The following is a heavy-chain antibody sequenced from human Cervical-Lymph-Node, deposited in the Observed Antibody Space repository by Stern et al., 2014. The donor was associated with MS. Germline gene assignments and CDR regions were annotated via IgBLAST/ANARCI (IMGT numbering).Heavy chain of an antibody. D-gene: IGHD2-15*01. CDR2: ISYDGSNK. V-gene: IGHV3-30*18. J-gene: IGHJ4*02. CDR3: AKDRGYCSGGSCYGTFDY. Sequence: QVQLVESGGGVVQPGRSLRLSCAASGFTFSSYGMHWVRQAPGKGLEWVAVISYDGSNKYYADSVKGRFTISRDNSKNTLYLQMNSLRAEDTAVYYCAKDRGYCSGGSCYGTFDYWGQGTLVTVSS. CDR1: GFTFSSYG.